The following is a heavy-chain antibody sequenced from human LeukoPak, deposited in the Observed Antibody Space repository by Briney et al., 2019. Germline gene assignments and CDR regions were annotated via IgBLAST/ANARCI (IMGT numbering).Heavy chain of an antibody. V-gene: IGHV4-59*08. J-gene: IGHJ3*02. D-gene: IGHD2-2*01. Sequence: SETLSLTCTVSGGSISGYYWSWIRQPPGKGLEWIGYIYYSGSTNYNPSLKSRVTISVDTSKNQFSLKLSSVTAADTAVYYCAVYCSSTSCYGNDAFDIWGQGTMVTVSS. CDR3: AVYCSSTSCYGNDAFDI. CDR2: IYYSGST. CDR1: GGSISGYY.